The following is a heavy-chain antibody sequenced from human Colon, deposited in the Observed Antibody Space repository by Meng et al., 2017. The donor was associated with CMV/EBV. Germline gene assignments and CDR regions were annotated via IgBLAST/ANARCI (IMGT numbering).Heavy chain of an antibody. Sequence: ETLSLTCAASGFTFSSYSMNWVRQAPGKGLEWVSSISSSSSYIYYADSVKGRFTISRDNAKNSLYLQMNSLRAEDTAVYYCARDMGWPFTGGDYWGQGTLVTVSS. V-gene: IGHV3-21*01. CDR1: GFTFSSYS. CDR2: ISSSSSYI. CDR3: ARDMGWPFTGGDY. J-gene: IGHJ4*02. D-gene: IGHD3-16*01.